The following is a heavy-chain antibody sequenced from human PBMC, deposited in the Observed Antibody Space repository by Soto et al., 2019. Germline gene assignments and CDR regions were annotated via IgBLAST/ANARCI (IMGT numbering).Heavy chain of an antibody. D-gene: IGHD2-2*01. Sequence: SPTLSLTCAISGDSVSSNSAAWNWIRQSPSRGLEWLGRTYYRSKWYNDYAVSVKSRITINPDTSKNQFSLQLNSVTPEDTAVYYCARAAIVVVPAARDYYYYYYMDVWGKGTTVTVSS. CDR2: TYYRSKWYN. CDR3: ARAAIVVVPAARDYYYYYYMDV. CDR1: GDSVSSNSAA. J-gene: IGHJ6*03. V-gene: IGHV6-1*01.